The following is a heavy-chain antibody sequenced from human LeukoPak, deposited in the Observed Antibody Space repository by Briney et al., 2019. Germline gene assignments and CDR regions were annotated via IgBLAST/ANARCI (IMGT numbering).Heavy chain of an antibody. V-gene: IGHV3-74*01. J-gene: IGHJ4*02. Sequence: GSLRLSFAASGNFWMHWVRQAPGKGLVWVSHINSDGSWTSYADSVKGRFTISKDNPKNTVYLQMNSLRAEDTAVYYCVSFYETYWGRGTLVTVSS. CDR2: INSDGSWT. D-gene: IGHD2/OR15-2a*01. CDR3: VSFYETY. CDR1: GNFW.